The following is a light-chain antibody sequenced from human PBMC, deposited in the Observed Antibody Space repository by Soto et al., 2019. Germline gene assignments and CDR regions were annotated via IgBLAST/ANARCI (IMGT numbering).Light chain of an antibody. V-gene: IGKV1-5*03. CDR3: QQYNTYPYT. J-gene: IGKJ2*01. CDR1: QSISTW. CDR2: KAS. Sequence: DIQMTQSPSTLSASVGDRVTITCRASQSISTWLAWYQQKPGKAPKILIYKASNLEIGVPSRFSGSGSGTEFTLAISRLQPDDFATYYGQQYNTYPYTFGRGTKLEIK.